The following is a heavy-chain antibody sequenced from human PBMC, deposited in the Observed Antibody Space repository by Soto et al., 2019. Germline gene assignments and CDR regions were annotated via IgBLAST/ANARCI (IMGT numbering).Heavy chain of an antibody. D-gene: IGHD3-22*01. CDR3: ATTTTSMIVVRYYFDS. CDR1: GFTFSSYA. CDR2: ISGSGGST. J-gene: IGHJ4*02. V-gene: IGHV3-23*01. Sequence: GGSLRLSCAASGFTFSSYAMSWVRQAPGKGLEWVSAISGSGGSTYYADSVKGRFTISRDNSKNTLYLQMNSLRAEDTAVYYCATTTTSMIVVRYYFDSWAQRTPVPVSS.